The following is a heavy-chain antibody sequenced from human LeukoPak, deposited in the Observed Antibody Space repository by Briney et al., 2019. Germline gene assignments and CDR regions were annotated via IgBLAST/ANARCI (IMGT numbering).Heavy chain of an antibody. D-gene: IGHD1-26*01. CDR3: ARDKFVNTWGLDY. Sequence: PAGSLSLTCAASGFTFSDYYWNWIRQAPGKGLEWVSYISGSSSYTNYADSMKGRFTISRDNAKNSLYLQMNSLRAEDTAVYYCARDKFVNTWGLDYWGHGTLVTVSS. J-gene: IGHJ4*01. CDR2: ISGSSSYT. V-gene: IGHV3-11*05. CDR1: GFTFSDYY.